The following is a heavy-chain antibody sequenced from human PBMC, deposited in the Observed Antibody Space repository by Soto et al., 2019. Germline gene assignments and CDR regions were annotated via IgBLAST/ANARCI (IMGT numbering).Heavy chain of an antibody. CDR3: ARAGLDYYDSSGYSFDY. J-gene: IGHJ4*02. Sequence: SVKVSCKASGGTFSSYAISWVRQAPGQGLEWMGGIVPIFGTANYAQKFQGRVTITADESTSTAYMELSSLRSEDTAVYYCARAGLDYYDSSGYSFDYWGQGTLVTVSS. CDR2: IVPIFGTA. V-gene: IGHV1-69*13. D-gene: IGHD3-22*01. CDR1: GGTFSSYA.